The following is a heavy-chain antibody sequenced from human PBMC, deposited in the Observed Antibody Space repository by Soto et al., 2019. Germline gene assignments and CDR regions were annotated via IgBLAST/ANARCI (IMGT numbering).Heavy chain of an antibody. Sequence: GGSLRLSCAASGFTFSSYGMHWVRQAPGKGLEWVAVIWYDGSNKYYADSVKGRFTISRDNSKNTLYLQMNSLRAEDTAVYYCARDIMLLDGSGSYIPQYYYYYGMDVWGQGTTVTVSS. J-gene: IGHJ6*02. D-gene: IGHD3-10*01. CDR1: GFTFSSYG. CDR3: ARDIMLLDGSGSYIPQYYYYYGMDV. V-gene: IGHV3-33*01. CDR2: IWYDGSNK.